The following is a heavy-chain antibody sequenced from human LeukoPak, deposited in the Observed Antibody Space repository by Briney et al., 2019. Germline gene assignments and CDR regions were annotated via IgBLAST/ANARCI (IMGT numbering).Heavy chain of an antibody. CDR1: GYTFTGHY. Sequence: ASVKVSCKASGYTFTGHYLHWVRQVPGQGLEWMGWINPRNAATNYAQKFQGRVTMTRDTSISTVYMELSSLRSDDTAVYYCARILCLSCGGLGYWGQGTLVTVSS. CDR3: ARILCLSCGGLGY. D-gene: IGHD2-21*01. CDR2: INPRNAAT. V-gene: IGHV1-2*02. J-gene: IGHJ4*02.